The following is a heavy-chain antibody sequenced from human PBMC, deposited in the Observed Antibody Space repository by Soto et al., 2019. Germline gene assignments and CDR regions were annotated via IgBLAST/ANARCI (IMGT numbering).Heavy chain of an antibody. Sequence: SVKVSCKASGDTFTSYGISWVRQAPGQGLEWMGWIIPIFGTANYAQKFQGRVTITADESTSTAYMELSSLRSEDTAVYYCARDKSDRFCLSASCFTYYYYGMAVWGQGTTVTVSS. CDR1: GDTFTSYG. CDR3: ARDKSDRFCLSASCFTYYYYGMAV. CDR2: IIPIFGTA. V-gene: IGHV1-69*13. J-gene: IGHJ6*02. D-gene: IGHD2-2*02.